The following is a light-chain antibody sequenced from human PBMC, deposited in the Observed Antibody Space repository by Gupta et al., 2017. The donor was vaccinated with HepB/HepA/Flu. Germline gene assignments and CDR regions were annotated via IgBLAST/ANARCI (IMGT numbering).Light chain of an antibody. CDR3: QAWDSSTAV. CDR1: KLGDKY. Sequence: SSELTQPPSVSVSPGPTARITCSGDKLGDKYACWYQQKPGQSPVLVIYQDSKRPSGIPERFSGSNSGNTATLTISGTQAMDEADYYCQAWDSSTAVFGGGTKLTVL. J-gene: IGLJ2*01. CDR2: QDS. V-gene: IGLV3-1*01.